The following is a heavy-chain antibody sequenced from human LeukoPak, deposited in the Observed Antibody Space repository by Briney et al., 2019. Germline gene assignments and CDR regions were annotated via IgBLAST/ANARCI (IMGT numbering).Heavy chain of an antibody. CDR1: GFTFSSYG. D-gene: IGHD2-2*01. Sequence: GRSLRLSCAASGFTFSSYGMHWVRQAPGKGLGWVAVIWYDGSNKYYADSVKGRFTISRDNSKNTLYLQMNSLRAEDTAVYYCARGGEDIVVVPAADYYYGMDVWGKGTTVTVSS. CDR2: IWYDGSNK. J-gene: IGHJ6*04. V-gene: IGHV3-33*01. CDR3: ARGGEDIVVVPAADYYYGMDV.